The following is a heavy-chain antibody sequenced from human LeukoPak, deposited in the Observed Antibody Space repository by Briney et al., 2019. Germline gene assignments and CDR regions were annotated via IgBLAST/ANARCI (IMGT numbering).Heavy chain of an antibody. D-gene: IGHD3-22*01. CDR2: ISGRGGFT. CDR1: GFTFSSYD. CDR3: AKRVDSSGHNWFDP. Sequence: PGGSLRLSCAASGFTFSSYDMTWVRQAPGKGLEWVSGISGRGGFTYYADSVRGRFTISRDNSKNTLYLQINSLRAEDTAVYYCAKRVDSSGHNWFDPWGQGTLVTVPS. J-gene: IGHJ5*02. V-gene: IGHV3-23*01.